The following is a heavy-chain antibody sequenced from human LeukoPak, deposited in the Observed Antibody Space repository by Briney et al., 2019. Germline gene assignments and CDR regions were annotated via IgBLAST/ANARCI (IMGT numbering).Heavy chain of an antibody. CDR2: IYHSGST. Sequence: SETLSLTCAVSGYSISSGYYWGWIRQPPGKGLEWIGSIYHSGSTYYNPSLKSRVTISVDTSKNQFSLKLSSVTAADTAVYYCARLPVFGVTQLADYWGQGTLVTVSS. D-gene: IGHD3-3*01. CDR3: ARLPVFGVTQLADY. V-gene: IGHV4-38-2*01. J-gene: IGHJ4*02. CDR1: GYSISSGYY.